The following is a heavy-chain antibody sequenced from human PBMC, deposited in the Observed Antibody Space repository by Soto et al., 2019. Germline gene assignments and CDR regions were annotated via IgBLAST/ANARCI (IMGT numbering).Heavy chain of an antibody. V-gene: IGHV4-4*07. J-gene: IGHJ6*02. Sequence: QLQLHESGPGLVKPSETLSLTCNVSGDSIGRFYWRWIRQSAGKGLEWIGRVYSTGGVTDNPALKGRVTLSPDMSNNHVSLDMNSVTAADTAVYFCARDRSGTGLDIWGRGTRVSLSS. CDR2: VYSTGGV. CDR1: GDSIGRFY. CDR3: ARDRSGTGLDI. D-gene: IGHD6-19*01.